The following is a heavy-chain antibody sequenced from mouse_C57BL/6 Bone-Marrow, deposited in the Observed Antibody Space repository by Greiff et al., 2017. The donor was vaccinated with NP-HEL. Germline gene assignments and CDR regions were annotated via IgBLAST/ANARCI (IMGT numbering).Heavy chain of an antibody. Sequence: VQLQQPGAELVRPGSSVKLSCKASGYTFTSYWMHWVKQRPIQGLEWIGNIDPSDSVTHYNQKFKDKATLTVDKSSSTAYMQLSSLTSEDSAVYYCARRGYWTWFSYWGQGTLVTVSA. J-gene: IGHJ3*01. V-gene: IGHV1-52*01. CDR3: ARRGYWTWFSY. D-gene: IGHD2-14*01. CDR1: GYTFTSYW. CDR2: IDPSDSVT.